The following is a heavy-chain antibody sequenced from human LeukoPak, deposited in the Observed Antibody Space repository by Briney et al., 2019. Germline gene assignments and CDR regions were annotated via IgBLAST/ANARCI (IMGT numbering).Heavy chain of an antibody. CDR2: ISAYNGNT. CDR3: ARAWGDQLLSWGIRHYYYMDV. Sequence: GASVKVSCKASGYTFTSYGISWVRQAPGQGLEWMGWISAYNGNTNYAQKLQGRGTMTTDTSTSTAYMELRSLRSDDTAVYYCARAWGDQLLSWGIRHYYYMDVWGKGTTVTISS. J-gene: IGHJ6*03. D-gene: IGHD2-2*01. V-gene: IGHV1-18*01. CDR1: GYTFTSYG.